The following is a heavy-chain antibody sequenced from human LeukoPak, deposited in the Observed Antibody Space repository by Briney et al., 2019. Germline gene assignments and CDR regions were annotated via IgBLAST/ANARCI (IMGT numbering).Heavy chain of an antibody. CDR1: GYTFTSYG. Sequence: ASVKVSCKATGYTFTSYGISWVRQAPGQGLEWMGWISSNSDNTNYAQKLQGRVTLTTDTSTSTAYMELRSLRSDDTAVYYCARDWGSIKVITDYWGQGTLVTVSS. D-gene: IGHD3-16*01. V-gene: IGHV1-18*01. CDR2: ISSNSDNT. CDR3: ARDWGSIKVITDY. J-gene: IGHJ4*02.